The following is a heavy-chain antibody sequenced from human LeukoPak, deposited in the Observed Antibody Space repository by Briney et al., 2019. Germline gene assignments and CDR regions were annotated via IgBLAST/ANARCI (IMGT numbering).Heavy chain of an antibody. V-gene: IGHV3-53*01. D-gene: IGHD1-14*01. CDR2: LYSDGNT. CDR1: GFTVITND. J-gene: IGHJ4*02. Sequence: PGGSLRLSCAASGFTVITNDMTWVRQAPGKGLEWVSVLYSDGNTKYADSVQGRFTISRDNSKNTLYLEMNSLSPDDTAVYYCAGGVEPLVANTLAYWGQGTLVTVSS. CDR3: AGGVEPLVANTLAY.